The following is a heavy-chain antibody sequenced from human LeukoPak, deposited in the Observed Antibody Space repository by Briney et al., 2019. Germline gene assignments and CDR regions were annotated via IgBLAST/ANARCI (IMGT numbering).Heavy chain of an antibody. CDR2: ISSSGSTI. V-gene: IGHV3-11*04. Sequence: TGGSLRLSCAASGFTFSDYYMSWIRQAPGKGLEWVSYISSSGSTIYYADSVKGRFTISRDNAKNSLYLQMNSLGAEDTAVYYCARADYSSGYYALEYWGQGTLVTVSS. D-gene: IGHD3-22*01. CDR3: ARADYSSGYYALEY. CDR1: GFTFSDYY. J-gene: IGHJ4*02.